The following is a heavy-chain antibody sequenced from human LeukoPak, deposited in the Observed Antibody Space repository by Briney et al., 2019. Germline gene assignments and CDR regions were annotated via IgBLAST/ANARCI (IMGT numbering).Heavy chain of an antibody. D-gene: IGHD5-24*01. J-gene: IGHJ6*03. CDR3: ARSRDGYNRYYYYMDV. V-gene: IGHV1-46*01. Sequence: ASVKVSCKASGYTFTSYYMHWVRQAPGQGLEWMGIINPSGGSTSYAQKLQGRVTMTTDTSTSTAYMELRSLRSDDTAVYYCARSRDGYNRYYYYMDVWGKGTTVTISS. CDR2: INPSGGST. CDR1: GYTFTSYY.